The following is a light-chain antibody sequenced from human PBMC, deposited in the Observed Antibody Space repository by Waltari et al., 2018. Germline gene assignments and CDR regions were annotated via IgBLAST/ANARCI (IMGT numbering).Light chain of an antibody. CDR1: QGIRND. J-gene: IGKJ1*01. Sequence: AIQMTQSPSSLSASVGDRITITCRANQGIRNDLGWYQQKPGKAPNLLIYAATSLQSGVPSRFSGSGSGTDFTLTISSLQPEDFATYYCLQDYNYPHTFGQGTKVEIK. CDR3: LQDYNYPHT. CDR2: AAT. V-gene: IGKV1-6*01.